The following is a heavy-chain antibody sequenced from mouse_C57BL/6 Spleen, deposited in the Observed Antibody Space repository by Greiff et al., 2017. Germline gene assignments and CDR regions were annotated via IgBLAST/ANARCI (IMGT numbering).Heavy chain of an antibody. V-gene: IGHV5-4*01. CDR2: ISDGGSYT. J-gene: IGHJ1*03. D-gene: IGHD1-1*01. CDR1: GLTFSSYA. Sequence: EVQLVESGGGLVKPGGSLKLSCAASGLTFSSYAMSWVRQTPEKRLEWVATISDGGSYTYYPDNVKGRFTISRDNAKNNLYLQMSHLKSEDTAMYYCARGYGSSPYWYFDVWGTGTTVTVSS. CDR3: ARGYGSSPYWYFDV.